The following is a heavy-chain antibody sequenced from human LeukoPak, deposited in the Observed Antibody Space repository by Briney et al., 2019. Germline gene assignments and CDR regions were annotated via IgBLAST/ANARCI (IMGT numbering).Heavy chain of an antibody. CDR3: ATYWPGPYGDYEGYYYMDV. J-gene: IGHJ6*03. D-gene: IGHD4-17*01. CDR2: IIPIFGTA. Sequence: GSSVKVYCKASGGTFSSYAISWVRQAPGQGLEWMGRIIPIFGTANYAQKFQGRVTITTDESTSTAYMELSSLRSEDTAVYYCATYWPGPYGDYEGYYYMDVWGKGTTVTVSS. V-gene: IGHV1-69*05. CDR1: GGTFSSYA.